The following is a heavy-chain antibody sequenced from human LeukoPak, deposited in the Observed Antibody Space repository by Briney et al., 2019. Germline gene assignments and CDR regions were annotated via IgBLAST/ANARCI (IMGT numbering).Heavy chain of an antibody. V-gene: IGHV4-34*01. D-gene: IGHD2/OR15-2a*01. J-gene: IGHJ1*01. CDR1: GGSFSGYY. CDR3: ARDNKH. Sequence: SETLSLTCAVYGGSFSGYYWSWIRQPPGKGLEWIGEINHSGSTNYNPSLKSRVTISVDTSKNQFSLKLSSVTAADTAVYYCARDNKHWGQGTLVTVSS. CDR2: INHSGST.